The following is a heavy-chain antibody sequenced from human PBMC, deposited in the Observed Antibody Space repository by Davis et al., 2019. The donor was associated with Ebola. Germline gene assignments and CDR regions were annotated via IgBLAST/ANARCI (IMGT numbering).Heavy chain of an antibody. CDR2: ISYDGSNK. CDR1: GFTFSSYA. V-gene: IGHV3-30-3*02. Sequence: GESLKISCAASGFTFSSYAMHWVRQAPGKGLEWVAVISYDGSNKYYADSVKGRFTISRDNSKNTLYLQMNSLRAEETAVYYCAKFAGIYYYYYMDVWGKGTTVTVSS. CDR3: AKFAGIYYYYYMDV. J-gene: IGHJ6*03. D-gene: IGHD6-13*01.